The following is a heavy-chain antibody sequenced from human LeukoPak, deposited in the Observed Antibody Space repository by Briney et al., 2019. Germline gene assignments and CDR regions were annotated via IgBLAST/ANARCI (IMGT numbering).Heavy chain of an antibody. CDR2: IDSGGSFT. CDR3: ARDPGYCSSTSCYFDAFDI. V-gene: IGHV3-74*01. Sequence: GGSLRLSCTASGFTFSNYWMHWVRQVPGKGLVWVSRIDSGGSFTNYADSVKGRFTISKDDAQNTLYLQMNSLRAEDTAVYYCARDPGYCSSTSCYFDAFDIWGQGTMVTVSS. CDR1: GFTFSNYW. D-gene: IGHD2-2*01. J-gene: IGHJ3*02.